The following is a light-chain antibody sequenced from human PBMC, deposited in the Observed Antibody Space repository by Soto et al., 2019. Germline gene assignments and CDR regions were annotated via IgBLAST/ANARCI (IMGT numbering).Light chain of an antibody. Sequence: EMVLTQSPGTLSLSPGERATLSCRSSQSVSSGFLAWYQQKPGQAPRLLTYVASGRATGIPDRFSGSGSGTDFTLTNSRLEPEDFAVYYCQQYSISPFTFGQGTRLEIK. CDR2: VAS. V-gene: IGKV3-20*01. CDR3: QQYSISPFT. J-gene: IGKJ5*01. CDR1: QSVSSGF.